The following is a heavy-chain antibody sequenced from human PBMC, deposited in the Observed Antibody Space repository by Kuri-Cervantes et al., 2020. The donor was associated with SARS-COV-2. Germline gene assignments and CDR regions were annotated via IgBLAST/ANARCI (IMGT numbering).Heavy chain of an antibody. CDR2: IWYDGSNK. CDR3: ARDRYYDSSGPMIDY. V-gene: IGHV3-33*01. CDR1: GFTFSSYG. Sequence: LSLTCAASGFTFSSYGMHWVRQAPGKGLEWVAVIWYDGSNKYYADSVKGRFTTSRDNSKNTLYLQMNSLRAEDTAVYYCARDRYYDSSGPMIDYWGQGTLVTVSS. J-gene: IGHJ4*02. D-gene: IGHD3-22*01.